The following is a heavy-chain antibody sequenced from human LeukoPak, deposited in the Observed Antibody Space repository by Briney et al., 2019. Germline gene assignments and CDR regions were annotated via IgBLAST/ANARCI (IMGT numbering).Heavy chain of an antibody. V-gene: IGHV3-23*01. D-gene: IGHD6-19*01. J-gene: IGHJ4*02. CDR1: GFTFSSYG. CDR3: ARQWLING. CDR2: ISGSGDRI. Sequence: PGGSLRLSCAASGFTFSSYGMSWVRQAPGKRLEWVSVISGSGDRIYYGDSVKGRFTISRDNSKNTLYLQMNSLRAEDTAVYYCARQWLINGWGQGILVTVSS.